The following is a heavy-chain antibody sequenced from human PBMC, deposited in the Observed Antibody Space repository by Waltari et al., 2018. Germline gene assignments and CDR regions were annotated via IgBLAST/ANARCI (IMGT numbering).Heavy chain of an antibody. CDR2: ISYDGSNK. J-gene: IGHJ4*02. D-gene: IGHD6-13*01. CDR3: ARDRGYSSRPHLGWSRNDY. CDR1: GFTFSSYA. Sequence: QVQLVESGGGVVQPGRSLRLSCAASGFTFSSYAMHWVRQAPGKGLEWVAVISYDGSNKYYADSVKGRFTISRDNSKNTLYLQMNSLRAEDTAVYYCARDRGYSSRPHLGWSRNDYWGQGTLVTVSS. V-gene: IGHV3-30-3*01.